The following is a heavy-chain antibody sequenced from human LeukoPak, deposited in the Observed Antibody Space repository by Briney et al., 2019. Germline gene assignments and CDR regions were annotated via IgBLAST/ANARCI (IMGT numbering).Heavy chain of an antibody. Sequence: PGGSLRLSCAASGFTFSSYSMNWVRQAPGKGLEWVSSISSSSSYIYYADSVKGRFTISRDNAKNSLYLQMNSLRAEDTAVYYCARGGGMVRGAFDYWGQGTLVTVSS. J-gene: IGHJ4*02. D-gene: IGHD3-10*01. CDR3: ARGGGMVRGAFDY. CDR1: GFTFSSYS. V-gene: IGHV3-21*01. CDR2: ISSSSSYI.